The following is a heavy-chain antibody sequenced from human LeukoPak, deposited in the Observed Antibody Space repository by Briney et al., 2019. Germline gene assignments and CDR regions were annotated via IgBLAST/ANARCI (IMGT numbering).Heavy chain of an antibody. CDR2: ITWSGGST. J-gene: IGHJ6*02. CDR1: GFTFDDYG. Sequence: TGGSLRLSCTAAGFTFDDYGMSWVRQIPGKGLEWVASITWSGGSTDYAVSVRGRFTISRDNAKKSVYLQMNSLRAEDAALYHCARDGKRITTQFYYYGIDLWGQGTTVTVSS. D-gene: IGHD3-3*01. CDR3: ARDGKRITTQFYYYGIDL. V-gene: IGHV3-20*01.